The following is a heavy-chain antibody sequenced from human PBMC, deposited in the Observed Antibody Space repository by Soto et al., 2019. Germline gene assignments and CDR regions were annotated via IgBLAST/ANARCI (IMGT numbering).Heavy chain of an antibody. CDR3: ARESASFIGARPRGYFDY. J-gene: IGHJ4*02. V-gene: IGHV3-30*14. D-gene: IGHD6-6*01. Sequence: QVRLVESGGGVVQPGTSLRLSCAASGFTFSAFAMHWVRQAPGKGLEWVAITPSDDTDTYYAASVRGRFTISRDNSKNTLYLEMTNLRPEDTAVYYCARESASFIGARPRGYFDYWGQGTLVTVSS. CDR2: TPSDDTDT. CDR1: GFTFSAFA.